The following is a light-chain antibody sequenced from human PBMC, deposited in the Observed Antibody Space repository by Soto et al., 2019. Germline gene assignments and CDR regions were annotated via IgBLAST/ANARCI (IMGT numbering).Light chain of an antibody. J-gene: IGKJ1*01. V-gene: IGKV1-39*01. Sequence: DIQLTQSPSSLSASVGDRVTITCRASQTISNYLNGYQQKPGKAPNLMIYGASGFQSGVPSSFSGGGTGTDFTLDINKQQREDLSTSANRQIYIPPRKFGQGTKMEIK. CDR3: RQIYIPPRK. CDR1: QTISNY. CDR2: GAS.